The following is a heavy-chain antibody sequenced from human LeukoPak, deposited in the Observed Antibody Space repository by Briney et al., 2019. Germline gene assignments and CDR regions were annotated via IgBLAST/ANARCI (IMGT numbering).Heavy chain of an antibody. Sequence: ASVKVSCKASGYTFTGYYMHWVRQAPGQGLEWMGWINPNRGGTNYAQKFQGWVTMTRDTSISTAYMELSRLRSDDTAVYYCARDGPVAGIYYYYGMDVWGQGTTVTVSS. CDR3: ARDGPVAGIYYYYGMDV. CDR2: INPNRGGT. J-gene: IGHJ6*02. D-gene: IGHD6-19*01. V-gene: IGHV1-2*04. CDR1: GYTFTGYY.